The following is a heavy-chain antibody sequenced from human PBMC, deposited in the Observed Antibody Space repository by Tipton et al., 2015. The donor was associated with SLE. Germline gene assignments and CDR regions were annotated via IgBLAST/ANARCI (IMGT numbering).Heavy chain of an antibody. CDR2: IYHSGST. D-gene: IGHD2-2*01. Sequence: TLSLTCAVSGGSISSSNWWSWVRQPPGKGLEWIGEIYHSGSTNYNPSLKSRVTISVDTSKNQFSLKLSSVTAADTAVYYCARDGAAAPNWFDPWGQGTLVTVSS. CDR3: ARDGAAAPNWFDP. CDR1: GGSISSSNW. J-gene: IGHJ5*02. V-gene: IGHV4-4*02.